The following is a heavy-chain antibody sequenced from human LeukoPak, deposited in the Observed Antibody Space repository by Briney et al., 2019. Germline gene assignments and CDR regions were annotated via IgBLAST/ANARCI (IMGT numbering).Heavy chain of an antibody. J-gene: IGHJ6*02. Sequence: GGSLRLSCAASGFTFDDYAMHWVRQAPGKGLEWVSGISWNSGSIGYADSVKGRFTISRDNAKNSLYLQMNSLRAEDTALYYCARDLGVQLSYYYGMDVWGQGTTVTVSS. CDR3: ARDLGVQLSYYYGMDV. D-gene: IGHD5-18*01. CDR1: GFTFDDYA. V-gene: IGHV3-9*01. CDR2: ISWNSGSI.